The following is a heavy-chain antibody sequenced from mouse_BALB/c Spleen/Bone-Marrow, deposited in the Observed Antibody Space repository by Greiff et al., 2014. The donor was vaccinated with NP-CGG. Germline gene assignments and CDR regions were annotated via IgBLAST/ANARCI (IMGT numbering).Heavy chain of an antibody. D-gene: IGHD2-3*01. J-gene: IGHJ1*01. CDR2: IWAGGST. V-gene: IGHV2-9*02. CDR3: ARVYLWYFDV. Sequence: QVQLKHSXPGLVAPSQSLSITCTVSGFSLTSYGVHWVRQPPGKGLEWLGVIWAGGSTNYNSALMSRLSISKDNSKSQVFLKMNRLQTDDTAMYYCARVYLWYFDVWGAGTTVTVSA. CDR1: GFSLTSYG.